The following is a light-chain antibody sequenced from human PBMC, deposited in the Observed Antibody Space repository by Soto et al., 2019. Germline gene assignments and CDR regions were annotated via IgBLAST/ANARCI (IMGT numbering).Light chain of an antibody. Sequence: DIQMTQSPSTLSSSVGDRVTITCRASHSISVWLAWYQQKPGKAPKLLIYQASTVESGVPSRFSGRGSGTDFTLTISSLQPDDFATYYCQPYYTYPYTFGQGTKLEIK. CDR2: QAS. V-gene: IGKV1-5*03. CDR1: HSISVW. CDR3: QPYYTYPYT. J-gene: IGKJ2*01.